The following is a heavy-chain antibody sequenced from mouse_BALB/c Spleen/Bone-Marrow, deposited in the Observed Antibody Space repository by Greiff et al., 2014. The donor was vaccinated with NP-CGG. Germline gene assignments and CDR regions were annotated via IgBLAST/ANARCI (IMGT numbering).Heavy chain of an antibody. V-gene: IGHV1S137*01. Sequence: QVQLKESVAELVRPGVSVKISCKGSGYTFTDYAMHWVKQSHAKSLEWIGVISTYYGDASYNQKFKGKATMTVDKSSSTAYMELARLTSEDSAIYYCARDAMDYWGQGTSVTVSS. J-gene: IGHJ4*01. CDR2: ISTYYGDA. CDR3: ARDAMDY. CDR1: GYTFTDYA.